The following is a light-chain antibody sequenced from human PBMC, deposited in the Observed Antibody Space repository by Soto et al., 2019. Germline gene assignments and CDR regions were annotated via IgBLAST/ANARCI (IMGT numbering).Light chain of an antibody. V-gene: IGKV1-5*03. Sequence: DIQMTQSPSTLSASVGDRVTITCRASQSISSWLAWYQQKPGKAPKLLIYKASSLRSGVPSRFSGSGSGTEFTLTISSLQPDDFGTYYCQQYNSYSYTFGQGTKLEIK. CDR3: QQYNSYSYT. J-gene: IGKJ2*01. CDR1: QSISSW. CDR2: KAS.